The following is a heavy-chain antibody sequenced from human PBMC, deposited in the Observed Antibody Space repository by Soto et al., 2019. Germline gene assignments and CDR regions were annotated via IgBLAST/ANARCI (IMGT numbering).Heavy chain of an antibody. J-gene: IGHJ5*02. V-gene: IGHV4-59*12. CDR2: IYYSGST. CDR3: AKDTVPVATPWFDP. CDR1: GGYISSYY. Sequence: PSETLSLTCTVSGGYISSYYWSWIRPPPGKGLEWIGYIYYSGSTYYADSVKGRFTISRDNSKNTLYLQMNSLRAEDTAVYYCAKDTVPVATPWFDPWGQGTLVTVSS. D-gene: IGHD2-2*01.